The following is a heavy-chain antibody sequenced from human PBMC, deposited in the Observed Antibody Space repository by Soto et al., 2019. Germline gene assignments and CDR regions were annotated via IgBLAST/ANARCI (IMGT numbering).Heavy chain of an antibody. J-gene: IGHJ4*02. D-gene: IGHD2-21*02. CDR1: GXGIAGYY. V-gene: IGHV1-2*04. Sequence: EASVEVCCTASGXGIAGYYRHWVRQAPGQGLEWMGWINPNSGGTNYAQKFQGWVTTTRDTSISTAYMELSRLRSDDTAVYYCARGGDWYYFDYWGQGTLVTVS. CDR3: ARGGDWYYFDY. CDR2: INPNSGGT.